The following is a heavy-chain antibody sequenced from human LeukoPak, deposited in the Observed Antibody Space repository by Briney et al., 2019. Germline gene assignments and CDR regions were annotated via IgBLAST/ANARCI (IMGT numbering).Heavy chain of an antibody. J-gene: IGHJ6*03. CDR2: ISTSGST. V-gene: IGHV4-4*07. D-gene: IGHD6-19*01. Sequence: SETLSLTCTVSGGSISSYYWSWIRQPAGKGLESIGHISTSGSTNYNPSLKSRVTMSVDTSKNQFSLKLSSVTAADTAVYYCARHVRNSSGWYRPVRGYYYYMDVWGKGTTVTISS. CDR1: GGSISSYY. CDR3: ARHVRNSSGWYRPVRGYYYYMDV.